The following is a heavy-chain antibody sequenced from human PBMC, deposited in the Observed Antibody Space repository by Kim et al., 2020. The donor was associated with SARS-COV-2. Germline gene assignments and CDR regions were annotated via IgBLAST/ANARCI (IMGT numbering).Heavy chain of an antibody. CDR3: ARLGSSGWYCDY. J-gene: IGHJ4*02. V-gene: IGHV5-51*01. D-gene: IGHD6-19*01. Sequence: SYSPSVQGKVTTSADKSISTAYLQWSSLKASDTAMYYCARLGSSGWYCDYWGQGTLVTVSS.